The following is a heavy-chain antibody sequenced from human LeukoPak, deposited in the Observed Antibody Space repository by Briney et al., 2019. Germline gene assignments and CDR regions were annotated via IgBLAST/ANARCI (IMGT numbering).Heavy chain of an antibody. Sequence: PSQTLSLTCAVSGGSISSGGYSWSWIRQPPGKGLEWIGYIYHSGSTYYNPSLKSRVTISVDRSKNQFSLKLSSVTAADTAVYYCARAKDWNDGNWFDPWGQGTLVTVSS. CDR1: GGSISSGGYS. V-gene: IGHV4-30-2*01. J-gene: IGHJ5*02. CDR3: ARAKDWNDGNWFDP. CDR2: IYHSGST. D-gene: IGHD1-1*01.